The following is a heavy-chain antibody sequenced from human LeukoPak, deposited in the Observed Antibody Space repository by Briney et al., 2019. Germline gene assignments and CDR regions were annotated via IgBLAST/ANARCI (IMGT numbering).Heavy chain of an antibody. J-gene: IGHJ4*02. Sequence: GGSLRLSCAASGFTFSSYAMSRVRQAPGKGLEWVSAISGSGGSTYYADSVKGRFTISRDNSKNTLYLQMNSLRAEDTAVYYCAKDPAYYYDSSGYTYWGQGTLVTVSS. CDR2: ISGSGGST. D-gene: IGHD3-22*01. V-gene: IGHV3-23*01. CDR3: AKDPAYYYDSSGYTY. CDR1: GFTFSSYA.